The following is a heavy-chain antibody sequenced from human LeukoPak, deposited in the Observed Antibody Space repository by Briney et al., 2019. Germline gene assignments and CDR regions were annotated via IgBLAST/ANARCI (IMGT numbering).Heavy chain of an antibody. CDR2: INDSGGT. CDR1: GGSFSGYY. V-gene: IGHV4-34*01. Sequence: SETLSLTCAVYGGSFSGYYYSWVRQPPGKGLEWIGEINDSGGTNYNPSLKGRVSMSADTSKNQFSLKLSSVTVADTAVYYCARDLSFRHWGQGTLVTVSS. D-gene: IGHD2/OR15-2a*01. J-gene: IGHJ4*02. CDR3: ARDLSFRH.